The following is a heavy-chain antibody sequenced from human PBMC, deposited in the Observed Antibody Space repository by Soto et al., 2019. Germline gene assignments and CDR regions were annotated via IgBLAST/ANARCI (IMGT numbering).Heavy chain of an antibody. J-gene: IGHJ4*02. Sequence: ASVKVSCKTSGYTFTDHGIDWVRQAPGQGLEWVGWVSSYNGNTNYAYNLRDRVIMTTDASTSTAYMELRGLRSDDTAVYYCAREVEGSYSPADFWGQGTPVTVSS. CDR2: VSSYNGNT. V-gene: IGHV1-18*01. CDR1: GYTFTDHG. CDR3: AREVEGSYSPADF. D-gene: IGHD3-10*01.